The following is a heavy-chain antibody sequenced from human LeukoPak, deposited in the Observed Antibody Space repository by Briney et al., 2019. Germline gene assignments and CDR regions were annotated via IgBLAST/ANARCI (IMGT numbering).Heavy chain of an antibody. V-gene: IGHV4-39*01. D-gene: IGHD6-13*01. J-gene: IGHJ4*02. CDR1: GGSISSSSYY. Sequence: KSSETLSLTCTVSGGSISSSSYYWGWIRQPPGKGLEWIGSIYYSGSTYYNPSLKSRVTISVDTSKNQFSLKLSSVTAADTAVYYCERQRSSWYSFWDYWGQGTLVTVSS. CDR3: ERQRSSWYSFWDY. CDR2: IYYSGST.